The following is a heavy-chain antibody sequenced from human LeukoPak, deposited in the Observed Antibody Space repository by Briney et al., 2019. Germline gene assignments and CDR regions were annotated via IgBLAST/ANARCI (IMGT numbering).Heavy chain of an antibody. Sequence: PGGSLRLSCAASGFTFDDYAMHWVRQAPGKGLEWVSLISGHGHSTNYADSVKGRFTISRDNSKNSLYLQMNSLRTEDTALYYCAKDVPGRGTAFDYWGQGTLVTVSS. CDR1: GFTFDDYA. V-gene: IGHV3-43*02. D-gene: IGHD3-10*01. J-gene: IGHJ4*02. CDR3: AKDVPGRGTAFDY. CDR2: ISGHGHST.